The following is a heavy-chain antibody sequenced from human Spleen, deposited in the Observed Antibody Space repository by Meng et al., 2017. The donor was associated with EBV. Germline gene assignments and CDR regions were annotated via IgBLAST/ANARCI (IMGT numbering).Heavy chain of an antibody. J-gene: IGHJ4*02. V-gene: IGHV3-23*04. D-gene: IGHD3-22*01. CDR2: TSGSGGST. CDR1: GFTFSSYA. Sequence: EQLVESGGGSVQPGGSLRLSCAGSGFTFSSYAMNWVRQAPGKGLQWVSATSGSGGSTFYADSVKGRFIISRDNSKNTLYLQMNSLRAEDTAVYYCARGYYDSSGPSDIWGQGTLVTVSS. CDR3: ARGYYDSSGPSDI.